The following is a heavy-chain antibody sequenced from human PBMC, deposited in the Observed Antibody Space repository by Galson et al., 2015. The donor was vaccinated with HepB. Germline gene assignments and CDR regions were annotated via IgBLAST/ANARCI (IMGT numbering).Heavy chain of an antibody. CDR2: ISGSGGST. J-gene: IGHJ6*02. V-gene: IGHV3-23*01. D-gene: IGHD6-19*01. CDR3: AKGHYPQWLVRRHYYYYGMDV. CDR1: GFTFSSYA. Sequence: SLRLSCAASGFTFSSYAMSWVRQAPGKGLEWVSAISGSGGSTYYADSVKGRFTISRDSSKNTLYLQMNSLRAEDTAVYYCAKGHYPQWLVRRHYYYYGMDVWGQGTTVTVSS.